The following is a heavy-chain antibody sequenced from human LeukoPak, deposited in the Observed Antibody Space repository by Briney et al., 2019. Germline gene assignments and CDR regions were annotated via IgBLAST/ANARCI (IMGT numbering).Heavy chain of an antibody. Sequence: PSETLSLTCAVYGGSFSGYYWSWIRQPPGKGLEWIGEINHSGSTNYNPSLKSRVTISVDTSKNQFSLKLSSVTAADTAVYYCARGVAAAGPGNDAFDIWGQGTMVTVSS. V-gene: IGHV4-34*01. D-gene: IGHD6-13*01. CDR1: GGSFSGYY. CDR3: ARGVAAAGPGNDAFDI. CDR2: INHSGST. J-gene: IGHJ3*02.